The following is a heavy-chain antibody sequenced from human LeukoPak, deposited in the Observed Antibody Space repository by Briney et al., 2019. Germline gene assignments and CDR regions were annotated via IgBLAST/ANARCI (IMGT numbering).Heavy chain of an antibody. Sequence: GGSLRLSCAASGFTLSSYAMSWVRQAPGKGLEWVSAKSGSGGSTYYADSVKGRFTISRDNSKNTLYLQMNSLRAEDTAVYYCARGTPTYYYDSSGYYLEFDYWGQGTLVTVSS. J-gene: IGHJ4*02. V-gene: IGHV3-23*01. CDR1: GFTLSSYA. CDR3: ARGTPTYYYDSSGYYLEFDY. D-gene: IGHD3-22*01. CDR2: KSGSGGST.